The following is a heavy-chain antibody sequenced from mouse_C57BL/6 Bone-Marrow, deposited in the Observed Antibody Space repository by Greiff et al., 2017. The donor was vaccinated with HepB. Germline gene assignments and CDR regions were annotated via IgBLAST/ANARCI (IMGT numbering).Heavy chain of an antibody. D-gene: IGHD2-3*01. J-gene: IGHJ2*01. CDR3: TRGLLLL. Sequence: VQLQQSGAELVRPGASVKLSCTASGFNIKDDYMHWVKQRPEQGLEWIGWIDPENGDTEYASKVQGKATITADTSSNTAYLQLSSLTSEDTAVYYCTRGLLLLWGQGTTLTVSS. CDR1: GFNIKDDY. V-gene: IGHV14-4*01. CDR2: IDPENGDT.